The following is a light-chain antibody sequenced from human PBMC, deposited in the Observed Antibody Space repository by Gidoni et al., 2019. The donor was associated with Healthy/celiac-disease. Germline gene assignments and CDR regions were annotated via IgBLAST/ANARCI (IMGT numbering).Light chain of an antibody. Sequence: EIVMTQSPATLSVSPGERATLSCRASQSVSSNLAWYQQKPGQAPRLLIYGASTRATGIPARFSGSGSGTEFTLTISSLQSEDFAVYSCQQYNNWRTSFGPXTKVDIK. CDR3: QQYNNWRTS. J-gene: IGKJ3*01. CDR2: GAS. CDR1: QSVSSN. V-gene: IGKV3-15*01.